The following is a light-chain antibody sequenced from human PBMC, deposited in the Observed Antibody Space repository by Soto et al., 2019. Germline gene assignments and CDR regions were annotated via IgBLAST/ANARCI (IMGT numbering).Light chain of an antibody. J-gene: IGKJ4*01. CDR1: QDISTF. Sequence: DIQMTQSPSSVSASVGDRITITCRASQDISTFLAWYQQKAGKAPQLLISSASTLQNGVPPRFSGSGYGTDFTITITILQPEDFATYFCQQAHTFVTFGGGTKLEMK. CDR3: QQAHTFVT. V-gene: IGKV1-12*01. CDR2: SAS.